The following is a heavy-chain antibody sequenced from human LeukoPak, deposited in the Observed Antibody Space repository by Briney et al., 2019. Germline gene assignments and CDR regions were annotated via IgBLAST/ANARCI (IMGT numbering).Heavy chain of an antibody. CDR2: IYHSGST. Sequence: SETLSLTCTVSGGSISSGGYYWSWIRQPPGKGLEWIGYIYHSGSTYYNPSLKSRVTISVDRSKNQFSLKLSSVTAADTAVYYCARTWNRISVAFDIWGQGTMVTVSS. D-gene: IGHD1-1*01. CDR3: ARTWNRISVAFDI. V-gene: IGHV4-30-2*01. J-gene: IGHJ3*02. CDR1: GGSISSGGYY.